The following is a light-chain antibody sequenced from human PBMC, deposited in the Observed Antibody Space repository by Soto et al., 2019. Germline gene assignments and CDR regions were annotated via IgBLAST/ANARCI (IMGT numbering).Light chain of an antibody. CDR1: QDIDNY. CDR3: QHYDRVHPYT. V-gene: IGKV1-33*01. Sequence: DIQMTQSPSSLSASVGDRITITCQASQDIDNYLNWYQQRPGQAPKLLIYDASYLETGVPSRFSGRGSGTDFSFTISSLQPEDIAAYYCQHYDRVHPYTFGQGTRVDLK. J-gene: IGKJ2*01. CDR2: DAS.